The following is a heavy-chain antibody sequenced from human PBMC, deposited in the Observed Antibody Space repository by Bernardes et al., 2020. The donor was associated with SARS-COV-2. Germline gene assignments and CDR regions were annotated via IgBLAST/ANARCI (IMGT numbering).Heavy chain of an antibody. J-gene: IGHJ5*02. Sequence: SVKVSCKASGGTFSSYAISWVRQAPGQGLEWMGGIIPIFGTANYAQKFQGRVTITADESTSTAYMELSSLRSEDTAVYYCARDRTRPPSSGWSPWGQGTLVTVSS. D-gene: IGHD6-19*01. CDR2: IIPIFGTA. CDR3: ARDRTRPPSSGWSP. CDR1: GGTFSSYA. V-gene: IGHV1-69*13.